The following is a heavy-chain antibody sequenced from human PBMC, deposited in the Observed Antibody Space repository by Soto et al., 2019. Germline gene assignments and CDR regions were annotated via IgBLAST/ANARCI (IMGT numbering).Heavy chain of an antibody. V-gene: IGHV1-8*01. CDR3: AAYFHYSKYREGPLAI. CDR2: MNPNSGNT. J-gene: IGHJ3*02. D-gene: IGHD4-4*01. Sequence: ASVKVSCKASGYTFTSYDINWVRQATGQGLEWMGWMNPNSGNTGYAQKFQGRVTMTRNTSISTAYMELSSLRSEDTAVYYCAAYFHYSKYREGPLAIWGQGTMVPVSS. CDR1: GYTFTSYD.